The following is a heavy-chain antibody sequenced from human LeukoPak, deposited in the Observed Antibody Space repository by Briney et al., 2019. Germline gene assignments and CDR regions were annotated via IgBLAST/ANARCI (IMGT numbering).Heavy chain of an antibody. CDR3: AKARTANDYGSGSFYKGFDS. D-gene: IGHD3-10*01. CDR2: VSASGFT. CDR1: GFSAFGLSSYA. J-gene: IGHJ4*02. Sequence: QPGGSLRLSCVASGFSAFGLSSYAVSWVRQAPGKGLEWVSVVSASGFTSYGDSVKGRFTISRDKSKNTVHLDMNTLRAEDTARYYCAKARTANDYGSGSFYKGFDSWGQGTLVPVSS. V-gene: IGHV3-23*01.